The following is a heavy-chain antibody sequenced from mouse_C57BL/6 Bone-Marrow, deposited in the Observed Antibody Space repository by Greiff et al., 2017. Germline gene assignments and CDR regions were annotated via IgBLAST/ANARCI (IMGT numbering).Heavy chain of an antibody. V-gene: IGHV10-3*01. CDR3: VRRDYYSNVYYAMDY. CDR1: GFTFNTYA. CDR2: IRSKSSNYAT. Sequence: EVQGVESGGGLVQPKGSLKLSCAASGFTFNTYAMHWVRQAPGKGLEWVARIRSKSSNYATYYADSVKDRVTIARDDSQSIRYLQMNNLKTEDTAMYYCVRRDYYSNVYYAMDYWGQGTAVTVSS. D-gene: IGHD2-5*01. J-gene: IGHJ4*01.